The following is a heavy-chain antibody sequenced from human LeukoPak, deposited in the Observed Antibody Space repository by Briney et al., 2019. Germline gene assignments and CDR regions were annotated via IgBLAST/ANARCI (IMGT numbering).Heavy chain of an antibody. V-gene: IGHV3-72*01. CDR1: GFTFSDHY. D-gene: IGHD3-16*01. J-gene: IGHJ4*02. CDR3: TRAAFGGTPGDY. CDR2: TRNKASTYTT. Sequence: GGSLRLSCAASGFTFSDHYMAWVRQAPGKGLEWVGRTRNKASTYTTEYAASVKGRFTISRDDSKNSLYLQMNSLKTEDTAVYYCTRAAFGGTPGDYWGQGTLVTVSS.